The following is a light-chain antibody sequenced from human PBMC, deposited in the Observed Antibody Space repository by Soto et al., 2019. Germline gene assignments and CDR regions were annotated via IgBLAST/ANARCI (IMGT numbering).Light chain of an antibody. Sequence: DSQMTQSPSSRSASVGERVTITCRASQSISSYLNWYQQKPGKAPNLLIYAASSLQSGVPSRFSGSGSGTDFTLTISSLQPEDFATYYCQQSYSTPRTFGQGAKVDIK. V-gene: IGKV1-39*01. CDR2: AAS. J-gene: IGKJ1*01. CDR3: QQSYSTPRT. CDR1: QSISSY.